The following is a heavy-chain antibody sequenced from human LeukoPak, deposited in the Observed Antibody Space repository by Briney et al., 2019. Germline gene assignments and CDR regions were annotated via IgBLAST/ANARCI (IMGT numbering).Heavy chain of an antibody. CDR1: GGSINSYY. D-gene: IGHD3-10*01. J-gene: IGHJ4*02. V-gene: IGHV4-59*01. CDR2: IYYSGTT. Sequence: SETLSLTCTVSGGSINSYYWTWIRQPPGKGLRWIGYIYYSGTTNYNPSLKSRVTISVDTSKNQFSLKLSSVTAADTAVYYCARAPPNYYGPNKFDYWGQRTLVTVSS. CDR3: ARAPPNYYGPNKFDY.